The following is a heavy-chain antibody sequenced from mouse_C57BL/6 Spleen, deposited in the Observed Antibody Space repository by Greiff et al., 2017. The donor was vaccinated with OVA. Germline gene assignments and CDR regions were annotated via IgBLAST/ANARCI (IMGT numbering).Heavy chain of an antibody. CDR3: ARANWDWYFDV. D-gene: IGHD4-1*01. J-gene: IGHJ1*03. Sequence: EVKLMESGGGLVQSGRSLRLSCATSGFTFRDFYMEWVRQAPGKGLEWIAASRNKANDYTTEYSASVKGRFIVSRDTSQSILYLQMNALRAEDTAIYYCARANWDWYFDVWGTGTTVTVSS. CDR1: GFTFRDFY. CDR2: SRNKANDYTT. V-gene: IGHV7-1*01.